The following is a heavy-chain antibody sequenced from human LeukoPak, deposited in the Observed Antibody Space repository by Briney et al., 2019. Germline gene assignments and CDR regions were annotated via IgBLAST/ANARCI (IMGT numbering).Heavy chain of an antibody. Sequence: PGGSLRLSCAASGFTFSSYAMSWVRQAPGKGLEWVSAISGSGGSTYYADSVKGRFTISRDNSKNTLYLQMNSLKTEDTALYYCTTIGYSGYDLNYWGQGTLVTVST. J-gene: IGHJ4*02. CDR3: TTIGYSGYDLNY. D-gene: IGHD5-12*01. CDR1: GFTFSSYA. CDR2: ISGSGGST. V-gene: IGHV3-23*01.